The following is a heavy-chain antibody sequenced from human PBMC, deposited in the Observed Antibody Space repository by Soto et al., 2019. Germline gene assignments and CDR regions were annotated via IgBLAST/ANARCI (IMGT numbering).Heavy chain of an antibody. CDR2: IYYSGST. Sequence: SETLSLTCTVSGGSISSYYWSWIRQPPGKGLEWIGYIYYSGSTNYNPSLKSRVTISVDTSKNQFSLKLSSVTAADTAVYYCARDCSSTRCYGWAFDIWGQGTMVTVSS. CDR3: ARDCSSTRCYGWAFDI. V-gene: IGHV4-59*01. D-gene: IGHD2-2*01. CDR1: GGSISSYY. J-gene: IGHJ3*02.